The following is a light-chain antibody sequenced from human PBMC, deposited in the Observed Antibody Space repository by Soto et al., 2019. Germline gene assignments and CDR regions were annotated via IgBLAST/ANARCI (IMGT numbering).Light chain of an antibody. CDR3: QQYGSSPS. J-gene: IGKJ3*01. CDR2: GAF. Sequence: EIVLTQSPATLSLLPGKGDTLSRRASLSVISNYLAWYQQKPGQDPRLIIYGAFNRATGIPDRLSGSRSGTDFTLTISRLEPDDFAVFYCQQYGSSPSFGPGTKVDIK. CDR1: LSVISNY. V-gene: IGKV3-20*01.